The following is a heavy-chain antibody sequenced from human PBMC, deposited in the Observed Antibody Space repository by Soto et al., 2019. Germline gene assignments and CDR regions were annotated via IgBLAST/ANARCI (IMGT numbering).Heavy chain of an antibody. V-gene: IGHV3-30*18. J-gene: IGHJ6*02. CDR3: AKDPGSSWYAFYFYYYGMDV. D-gene: IGHD6-13*01. CDR2: ISDDGSNT. CDR1: GLNFSSYG. Sequence: GGSLRLSCAASGLNFSSYGMHWVRQAPGKGLEWVAVISDDGSNTYYSDSVKGRFTISRDNSENTLYLQINSLRTDDTAVYYCAKDPGSSWYAFYFYYYGMDVWGQGTTVTVS.